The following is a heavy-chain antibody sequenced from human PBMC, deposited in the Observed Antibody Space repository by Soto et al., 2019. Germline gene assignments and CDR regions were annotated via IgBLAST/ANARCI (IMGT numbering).Heavy chain of an antibody. D-gene: IGHD4-17*01. V-gene: IGHV4-39*01. CDR1: GGSISSSSYY. Sequence: PSETLSLTCTVSGGSISSSSYYWGWIRQPPGKGLEWIGSIYYSGSTYYNPSLKSRVTISVDTSKNQFSLKLSSVTAADTAVYYCVRQECYGDARDVFDYWRRGTLVTVSS. CDR2: IYYSGST. J-gene: IGHJ4*02. CDR3: VRQECYGDARDVFDY.